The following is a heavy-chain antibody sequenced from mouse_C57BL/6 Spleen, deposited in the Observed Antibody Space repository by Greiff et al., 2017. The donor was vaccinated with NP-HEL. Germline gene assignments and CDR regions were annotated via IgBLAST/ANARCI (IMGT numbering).Heavy chain of an antibody. V-gene: IGHV1-5*01. CDR3: TRDPDGFAY. J-gene: IGHJ3*01. CDR1: GYTFTSYW. Sequence: VQLKESGTVLARPGASVKMSCKTSGYTFTSYWMHWVNQRPGKGLDGIGAIYPGNGDTGYNQTFKGRAKLTAVTSASTTYMELSSLTNEDSAFYYRTRDPDGFAYWGQGTLVTVSA. CDR2: IYPGNGDT.